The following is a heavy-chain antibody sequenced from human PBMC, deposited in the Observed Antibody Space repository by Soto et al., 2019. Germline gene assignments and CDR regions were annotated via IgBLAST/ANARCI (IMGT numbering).Heavy chain of an antibody. D-gene: IGHD4-17*01. J-gene: IGHJ6*02. Sequence: HPGGSLRLSCAASGFTFNIYALHWARQAPGKGLEWVAVISFDGTKKYYSDSVKGRFTISRDNLKNTLYLQMNNLRVEDAALYFCAREDDYGYRYINYGLDVWGQGTTVTVSS. CDR3: AREDDYGYRYINYGLDV. CDR2: ISFDGTKK. V-gene: IGHV3-30-3*01. CDR1: GFTFNIYA.